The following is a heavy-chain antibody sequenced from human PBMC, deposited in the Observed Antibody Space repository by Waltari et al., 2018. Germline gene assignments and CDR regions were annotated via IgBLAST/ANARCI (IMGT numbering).Heavy chain of an antibody. Sequence: QVQLQQWGAGLLKPSETLSLTCAVYGGSFSGYYWSWIRQPPGKGLEWIGEINHSGSTNYNPSLKSRVTISVETSKNQFSLKLSSVTAADTAVYYCAIAKYCSGGSCTTPDDYMDVWGKGTTVTISS. CDR2: INHSGST. CDR3: AIAKYCSGGSCTTPDDYMDV. CDR1: GGSFSGYY. J-gene: IGHJ6*03. D-gene: IGHD2-15*01. V-gene: IGHV4-34*01.